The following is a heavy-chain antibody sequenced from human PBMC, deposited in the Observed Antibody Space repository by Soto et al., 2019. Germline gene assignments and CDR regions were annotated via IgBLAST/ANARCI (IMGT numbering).Heavy chain of an antibody. D-gene: IGHD2-8*01. CDR1: GGTFSSYA. Sequence: QVQLVQSGAEVKKPGSSVKVSCKASGGTFSSYAISWVRQAPGQGLEWMGGIIPIFGTANYAQKFQGRVTITADESTSTAYMELSSLISEDTAVYYCARDAPYCTNGVCSSVDYYGMDVWGQGTTVTVSS. J-gene: IGHJ6*02. V-gene: IGHV1-69*01. CDR3: ARDAPYCTNGVCSSVDYYGMDV. CDR2: IIPIFGTA.